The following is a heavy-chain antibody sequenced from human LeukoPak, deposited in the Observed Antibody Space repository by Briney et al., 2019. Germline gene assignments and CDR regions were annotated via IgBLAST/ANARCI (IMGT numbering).Heavy chain of an antibody. Sequence: QPGGSLRLSCTASGFAFGSYAMAWVRQAPGKGLEGVAAIGSDYDRVHEDAVKGRFTISRDNSKSTHYLQMDNLRPEDTAVYFCAKSAGVATIYFDCWGQGALVTVSS. D-gene: IGHD5-12*01. CDR1: GFAFGSYA. V-gene: IGHV3-23*01. CDR3: AKSAGVATIYFDC. J-gene: IGHJ4*02. CDR2: IGSDYDR.